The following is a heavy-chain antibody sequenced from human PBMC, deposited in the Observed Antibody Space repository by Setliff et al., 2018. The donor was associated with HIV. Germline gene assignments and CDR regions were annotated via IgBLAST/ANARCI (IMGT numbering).Heavy chain of an antibody. J-gene: IGHJ4*02. CDR2: INHSGST. CDR3: ARGGVQFLEWFDY. CDR1: GGSFSGYF. D-gene: IGHD3-3*01. V-gene: IGHV4-34*01. Sequence: SETLSLTCAAYGGSFSGYFWSWIRQPPGKGLEWIGEINHSGSTNYIPSLKSRVTISIDTSKNQFSLKLSSVTAADTAVYYCARGGVQFLEWFDYWGQGTLVTVSS.